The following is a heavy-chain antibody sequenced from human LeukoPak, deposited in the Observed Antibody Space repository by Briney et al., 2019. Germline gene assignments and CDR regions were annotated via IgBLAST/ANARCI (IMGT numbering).Heavy chain of an antibody. J-gene: IGHJ5*02. CDR1: GGSFSGYY. CDR3: ALSGCSSTSCSTFDP. CDR2: INHSGST. D-gene: IGHD2-2*01. V-gene: IGHV4-34*01. Sequence: SETLSLTCAVYGGSFSGYYWSWLRQPPGKGLEWIGEINHSGSTNYNPSLKSRVTISVDTSKNQFSLKLSSVTAADTAVYYCALSGCSSTSCSTFDPWGQGTLVTVS.